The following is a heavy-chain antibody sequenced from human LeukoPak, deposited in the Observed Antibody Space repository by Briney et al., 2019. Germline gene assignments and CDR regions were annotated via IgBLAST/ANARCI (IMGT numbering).Heavy chain of an antibody. CDR3: ARTPSGGIWDFDS. V-gene: IGHV4-30-4*01. CDR2: IYNSGST. CDR1: GGSISSDDYY. D-gene: IGHD2-15*01. J-gene: IGHJ4*02. Sequence: SETLSFTCTVSGGSISSDDYYWSWIRQPPGEGLEWIGYIYNSGSTYYNPSLKSRVTISVDTSKNQFSLRLSSVTAADTAVYYCARTPSGGIWDFDSWGQGTLVTVSS.